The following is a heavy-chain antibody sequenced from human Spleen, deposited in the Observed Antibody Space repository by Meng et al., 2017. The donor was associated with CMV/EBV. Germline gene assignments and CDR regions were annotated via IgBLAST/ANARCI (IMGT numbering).Heavy chain of an antibody. Sequence: GGSLRLSCAASGFTFSNAWMSWVRQAPGKGLEWVGRIKSKTDGGTTDYAAPVKGRFTISRDNAKNSLYLQMNSLRAEDTAVYYCARRYPAVVVAATKEDYWGQGTLVTVSS. D-gene: IGHD2-15*01. J-gene: IGHJ4*02. CDR2: IKSKTDGGTT. V-gene: IGHV3-15*01. CDR3: ARRYPAVVVAATKEDY. CDR1: GFTFSNAW.